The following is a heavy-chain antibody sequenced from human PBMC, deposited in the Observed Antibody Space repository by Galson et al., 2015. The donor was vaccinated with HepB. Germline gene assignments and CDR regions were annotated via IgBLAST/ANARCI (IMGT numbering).Heavy chain of an antibody. D-gene: IGHD3-22*01. Sequence: SVKVSCKASGGTFSSYAISWVRQAPGQGLEWMGGIIPIFGTANYAPKFQGRVTITADKSTSTAYMELSSLRSEDTAVYYCARDSDSSGYSTSAFDIWGQGTMVTVSS. CDR3: ARDSDSSGYSTSAFDI. V-gene: IGHV1-69*06. J-gene: IGHJ3*02. CDR2: IIPIFGTA. CDR1: GGTFSSYA.